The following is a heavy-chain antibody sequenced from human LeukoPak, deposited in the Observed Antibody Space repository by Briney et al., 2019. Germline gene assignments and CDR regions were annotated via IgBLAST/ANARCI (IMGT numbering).Heavy chain of an antibody. CDR2: IDPSDSYT. CDR1: GYSFTSYW. J-gene: IGHJ4*02. CDR3: ARGGVIAVAGVDY. Sequence: GESLKISCKGSGYSFTSYWISWVRQLPGKGLEWMGRIDPSDSYTNYSPSFQGHVTISADKSISTAYLQWSSLKASDTAMYYCARGGVIAVAGVDYWGQGTLVTVSS. V-gene: IGHV5-10-1*01. D-gene: IGHD6-19*01.